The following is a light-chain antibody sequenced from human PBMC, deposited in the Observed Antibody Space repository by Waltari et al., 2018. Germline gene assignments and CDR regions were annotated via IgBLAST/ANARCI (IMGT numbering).Light chain of an antibody. V-gene: IGLV1-47*01. CDR2: RNV. CDR3: AAWDDSLTGCV. Sequence: QSVLTQPPSASGTPGQRVTISCSGSSSNIGSNFVYWYQQLPGTAPKLLVYRNVRRPSGVPDRFSGSKSDTSASLAISDLRSEDEADYYCAAWDDSLTGCVFGTGTEVTAL. CDR1: SSNIGSNF. J-gene: IGLJ1*01.